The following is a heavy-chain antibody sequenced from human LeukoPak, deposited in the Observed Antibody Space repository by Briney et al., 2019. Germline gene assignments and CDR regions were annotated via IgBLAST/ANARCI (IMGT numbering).Heavy chain of an antibody. J-gene: IGHJ4*02. CDR3: TRDLGNTGWYTFDF. V-gene: IGHV6-1*01. Sequence: PSQTLSLTCAISGDSVSSINGAWNWIRQSPSRGLEWVGRTYYRSKWYFDYAESLKGRVTISPDTSKNQFSLQLNSVIPEDTAIYYCTRDLGNTGWYTFDFWGQGTLVTVSS. CDR2: TYYRSKWYF. CDR1: GDSVSSINGA. D-gene: IGHD6-19*01.